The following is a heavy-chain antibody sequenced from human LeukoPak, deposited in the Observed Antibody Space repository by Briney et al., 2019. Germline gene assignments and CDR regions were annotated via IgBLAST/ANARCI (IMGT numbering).Heavy chain of an antibody. J-gene: IGHJ6*03. Sequence: GGSLRLSCAASGFTFSSYAMSWVRQAPGKGLEWVSAISGSGGSTYYADSVKGRFTISRDNSKNTLYLQMNSLRAEDTAVYYCARSRGYSSLSYYYMDVWGKGTTVTISS. CDR3: ARSRGYSSLSYYYMDV. CDR2: ISGSGGST. D-gene: IGHD5-18*01. V-gene: IGHV3-23*01. CDR1: GFTFSSYA.